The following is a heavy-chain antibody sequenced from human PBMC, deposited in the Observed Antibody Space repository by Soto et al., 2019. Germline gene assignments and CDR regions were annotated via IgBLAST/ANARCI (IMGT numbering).Heavy chain of an antibody. CDR1: GGSTSDNY. D-gene: IGHD3-3*01. CDR3: ARLGGYYQALDS. Sequence: QVQLQESGPGLVKPSETLSLTCSVSGGSTSDNYWSWIRQPPGKGLEWIGYIYYSGSTNYNPALKSRVTISVDTSRNQFSLRLTYVTAADTAVYYCARLGGYYQALDSWGQGTLVTVSS. CDR2: IYYSGST. J-gene: IGHJ4*02. V-gene: IGHV4-59*08.